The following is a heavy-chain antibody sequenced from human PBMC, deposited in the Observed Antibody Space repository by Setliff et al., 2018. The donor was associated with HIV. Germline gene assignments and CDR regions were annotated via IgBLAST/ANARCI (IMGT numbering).Heavy chain of an antibody. J-gene: IGHJ4*02. CDR1: GFTFSSYA. D-gene: IGHD6-6*01. CDR3: AKVEIASRPRGFDY. V-gene: IGHV3-23*01. Sequence: GGSLRLSCAASGFTFSSYAMSWVRQAPGKGLEWVSGISGRSENTFYADSVKGRFTISRDNSLNTVYLQMNSLRAEDTAVYYCAKVEIASRPRGFDYWGQGT. CDR2: ISGRSENT.